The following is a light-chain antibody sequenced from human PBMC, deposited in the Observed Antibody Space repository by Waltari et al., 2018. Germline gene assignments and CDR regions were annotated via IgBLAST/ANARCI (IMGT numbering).Light chain of an antibody. CDR1: QSIATY. CDR2: ASS. V-gene: IGKV1-39*01. Sequence: DIQMTQSPSSLSASAGDRVTITCRASQSIATYLNWYQQKPGKAPIILTSASSSLQFGVPSRFSVSGSGTDFTLAISSLQPEDFATYFCQQSYSAPHTFGGGTQVDIK. CDR3: QQSYSAPHT. J-gene: IGKJ4*01.